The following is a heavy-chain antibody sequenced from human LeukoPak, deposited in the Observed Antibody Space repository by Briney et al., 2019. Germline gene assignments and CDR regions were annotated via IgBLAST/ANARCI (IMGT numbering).Heavy chain of an antibody. D-gene: IGHD6-13*01. CDR1: GFTFDDYA. CDR3: AKDTGYSSSWYYFDY. Sequence: GGSLRLSCAASGFTFDDYAMHWVRQAPGKGLEWVSGISWNSGSTGYADSVKGRYTISRDNAKNSLHLQMNSLRAEDTALYYCAKDTGYSSSWYYFDYWGQGTLVTVSS. J-gene: IGHJ4*02. CDR2: ISWNSGST. V-gene: IGHV3-9*01.